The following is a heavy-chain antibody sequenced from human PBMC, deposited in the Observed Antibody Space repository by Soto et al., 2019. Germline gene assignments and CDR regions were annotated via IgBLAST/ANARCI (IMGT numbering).Heavy chain of an antibody. Sequence: KPSETLSLTCTVSGGSISSGDYYWSWIRQPPGKGLEWIGYIYYSGSTYYNPSLKSRVTISVDTSKNQFSLKLSSVTAADTAVYYCARVGYSSGCQNFQHWAQGTLVTVSS. CDR2: IYYSGST. D-gene: IGHD6-19*01. V-gene: IGHV4-30-4*01. CDR1: GGSISSGDYY. CDR3: ARVGYSSGCQNFQH. J-gene: IGHJ1*01.